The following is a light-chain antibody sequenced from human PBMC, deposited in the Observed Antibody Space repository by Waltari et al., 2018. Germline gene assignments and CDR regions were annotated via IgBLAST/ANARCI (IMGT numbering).Light chain of an antibody. Sequence: QSALTQPASVSGSPGQSISISCTGTSSDVGSYNLVSWYQQHPDKAPKLMIYEDTKRPSGVSNRFSGSTSGTTASLTISGLQAEDEADYYCCSYAGSSTLVFGGGTKLTVL. CDR1: SSDVGSYNL. V-gene: IGLV2-23*01. CDR2: EDT. CDR3: CSYAGSSTLV. J-gene: IGLJ3*02.